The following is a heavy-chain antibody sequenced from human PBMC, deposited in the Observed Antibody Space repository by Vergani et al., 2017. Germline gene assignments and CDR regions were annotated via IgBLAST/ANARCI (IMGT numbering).Heavy chain of an antibody. J-gene: IGHJ4*02. CDR3: VIAVAGTFVY. Sequence: QVQLVQSGAEVKKPGSSVTVSCKASGGPFSSYAISWVRQAPGQGLEWMGGIIPIFGPANSAQKFQGRVTITADESTSTAYMGLSSLRAEDTAVYYCVIAVAGTFVYWGQGTLVTVSS. V-gene: IGHV1-69*01. CDR2: IIPIFGPA. D-gene: IGHD6-19*01. CDR1: GGPFSSYA.